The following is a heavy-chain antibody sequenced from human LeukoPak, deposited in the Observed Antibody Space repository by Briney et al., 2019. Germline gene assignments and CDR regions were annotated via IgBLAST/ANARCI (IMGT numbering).Heavy chain of an antibody. CDR3: AKDPYYYGSGSYHDY. CDR2: ISSSSSTI. V-gene: IGHV3-48*01. D-gene: IGHD3-10*01. CDR1: GFTFSSYS. J-gene: IGHJ4*02. Sequence: VGSLRLSCAASGFTFSSYSMNWVRQAPGKGLEWVSYISSSSSTIYYADSVKGRFTISRDNSKNTLYLQMNSLRAEDTAVYYCAKDPYYYGSGSYHDYWGQGTLVTVSS.